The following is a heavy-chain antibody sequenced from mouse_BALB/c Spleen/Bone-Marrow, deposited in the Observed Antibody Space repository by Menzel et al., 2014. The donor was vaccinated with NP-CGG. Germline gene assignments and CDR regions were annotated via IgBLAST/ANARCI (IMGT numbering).Heavy chain of an antibody. CDR2: TNPSNGRS. Sequence: QVQLQQPGAELVRPGASVKLSCKAAGYTFTSNWMHWVKQRPGQGLEWIGETNPSNGRSNYNEKFKSKATLTVDKFSSTAYMQLSSLTSEDSAVYYCARSTGTAPYFYSMDYWCQGTSVTVSS. V-gene: IGHV1S81*02. CDR1: GYTFTSNW. J-gene: IGHJ4*01. D-gene: IGHD4-1*02. CDR3: ARSTGTAPYFYSMDY.